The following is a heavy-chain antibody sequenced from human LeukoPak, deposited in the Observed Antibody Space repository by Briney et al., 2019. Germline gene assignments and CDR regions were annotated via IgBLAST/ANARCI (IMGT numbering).Heavy chain of an antibody. V-gene: IGHV3-7*05. CDR2: IKQDGGER. J-gene: IGHJ4*02. CDR1: GFTFTKYW. D-gene: IGHD2-8*02. Sequence: GGSLRLSCAASGFTFTKYWMNWVRQAPGKGLEWVATIKQDGGERYNVDSVKGRFSISRDTAKNSLYLQMNSLRAEDTAVYYCARGTGDFDYWGQGTLVTVSS. CDR3: ARGTGDFDY.